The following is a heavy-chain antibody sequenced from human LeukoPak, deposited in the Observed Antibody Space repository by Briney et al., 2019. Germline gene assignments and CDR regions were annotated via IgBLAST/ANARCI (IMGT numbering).Heavy chain of an antibody. V-gene: IGHV4-34*12. Sequence: PSEILSLTCAVYGGSFSGYYWSWIRQPPGKGLEWIGEIIHSGSTNYNPSPKSRVTISVDTSKNQFSLKLSSVTAADTAVYYCATHARGYYMDVWGKGTTVTVSS. D-gene: IGHD3-10*01. CDR1: GGSFSGYY. CDR3: ATHARGYYMDV. J-gene: IGHJ6*03. CDR2: IIHSGST.